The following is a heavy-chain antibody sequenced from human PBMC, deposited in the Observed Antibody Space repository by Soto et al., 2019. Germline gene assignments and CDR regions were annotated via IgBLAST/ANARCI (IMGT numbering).Heavy chain of an antibody. CDR1: GFSLSTSGLG. CDR2: IYWDDNK. D-gene: IGHD2-2*01. Sequence: QITLKESGPTLVKPTQTLTLTCTFSGFSLSTSGLGVGWIRQPPGKALEWLAVIYWDDNKLYSPSLKSRLTIPQATPNNHVVLTMATMDPVDTAPYYCAHRRSTSSSAYWGQGTLVPVSS. J-gene: IGHJ4*02. CDR3: AHRRSTSSSAY. V-gene: IGHV2-5*02.